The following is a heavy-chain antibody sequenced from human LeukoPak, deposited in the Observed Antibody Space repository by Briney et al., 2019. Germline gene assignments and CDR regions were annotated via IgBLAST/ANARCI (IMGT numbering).Heavy chain of an antibody. V-gene: IGHV3-30*04. Sequence: GGSLRLSCAASGFTFSSNPMHWVRQAPGKGLEWVALISYDGSDKYYADSVKGRFPISRDNSKNTLYLQMNSLRAEDTAVYYCARREGVVLWFGENGMDVWGKGTTVTVSS. D-gene: IGHD3-10*01. CDR2: ISYDGSDK. CDR1: GFTFSSNP. J-gene: IGHJ6*04. CDR3: ARREGVVLWFGENGMDV.